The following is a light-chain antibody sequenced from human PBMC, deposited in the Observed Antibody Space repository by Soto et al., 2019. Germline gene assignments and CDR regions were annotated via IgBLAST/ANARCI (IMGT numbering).Light chain of an antibody. CDR2: TAS. Sequence: DIQMTQSPSTLSASVGDRVTITCRASQSVSSWLAWYQQKPGKAPNLLIYTASSLESGVPSRFSGSGSGTEFTLTISSLQPDDFATYYCQQYNSAWTFGKGTTVEIK. CDR3: QQYNSAWT. V-gene: IGKV1-5*03. CDR1: QSVSSW. J-gene: IGKJ1*01.